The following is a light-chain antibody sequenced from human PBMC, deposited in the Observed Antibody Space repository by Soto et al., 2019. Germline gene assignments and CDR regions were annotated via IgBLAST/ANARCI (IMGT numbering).Light chain of an antibody. CDR1: SSDVGGYNY. J-gene: IGLJ1*01. CDR3: SSYTSRSTHYV. Sequence: QSVLTQPASVSGSPGQSITISCTGTSSDVGGYNYVSWYQQYPGKAPKLMIYEVSNRPSGVSNRFSGSKSGNTASLTISGLQAEDEADYYCSSYTSRSTHYVFGTGTKLTVL. CDR2: EVS. V-gene: IGLV2-14*01.